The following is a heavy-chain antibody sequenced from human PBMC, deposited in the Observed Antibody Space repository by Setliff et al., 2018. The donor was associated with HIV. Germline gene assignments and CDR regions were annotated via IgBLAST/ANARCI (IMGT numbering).Heavy chain of an antibody. CDR1: GGSFSDYY. Sequence: ASETLSLTCAVYGGSFSDYYWTWIRQSPGKGLEWIGEINHRGSTNYNLSLKSRVTVSVDTSKNQFSLKLSSVTAADTAVYYCARVSSTYWYSIFRNYYYHMDVWGKGTTVTVSS. CDR2: INHRGST. D-gene: IGHD2-8*02. CDR3: ARVSSTYWYSIFRNYYYHMDV. V-gene: IGHV4-34*01. J-gene: IGHJ6*03.